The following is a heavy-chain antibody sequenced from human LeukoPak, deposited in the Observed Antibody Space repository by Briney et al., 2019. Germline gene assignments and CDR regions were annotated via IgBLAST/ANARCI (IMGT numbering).Heavy chain of an antibody. V-gene: IGHV4-59*08. J-gene: IGHJ4*02. Sequence: SETLSLTCTVSGGSISSYYWSWIRQPPGKGLEWIGYIYYSGSTNYNPSLKSRVTISVDTSKNQFSLKLSSVTAADTAVYYCARHEAAMVEFDYWGQGTLVTVSS. D-gene: IGHD5-18*01. CDR3: ARHEAAMVEFDY. CDR1: GGSISSYY. CDR2: IYYSGST.